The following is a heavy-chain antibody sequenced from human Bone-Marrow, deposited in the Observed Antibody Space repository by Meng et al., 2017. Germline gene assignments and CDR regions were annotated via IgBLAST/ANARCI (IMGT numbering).Heavy chain of an antibody. CDR2: IKHSGST. J-gene: IGHJ4*02. V-gene: IGHV4-34*01. D-gene: IGHD2-15*01. Sequence: QWQLQRWGGRLLEPSGTLSLTCAVYGGSFSGYYWSWHRQRQGKGLEWMGEIKHSGSTNYHPSLNSGVTISVDTSKNQYSLQLSSVTAADTVDYYCAGGRVVAATNPKFDYWGQGTLVTVSS. CDR3: AGGRVVAATNPKFDY. CDR1: GGSFSGYY.